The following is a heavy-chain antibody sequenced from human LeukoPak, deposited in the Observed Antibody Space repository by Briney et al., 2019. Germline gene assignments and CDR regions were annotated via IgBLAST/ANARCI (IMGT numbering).Heavy chain of an antibody. CDR1: GFTFSSYG. V-gene: IGHV3-33*01. Sequence: SGGSLRLSCAASGFTFSSYGMHWVRQAPGKGLEWVAVIWYDGSNKYYADSVKGRFTISRDNSKNTLYLQMNSLRAGDTAVYYCARDAGYCSGGSCYPGQFDYWGQGTLVTVSS. D-gene: IGHD2-15*01. CDR2: IWYDGSNK. J-gene: IGHJ4*02. CDR3: ARDAGYCSGGSCYPGQFDY.